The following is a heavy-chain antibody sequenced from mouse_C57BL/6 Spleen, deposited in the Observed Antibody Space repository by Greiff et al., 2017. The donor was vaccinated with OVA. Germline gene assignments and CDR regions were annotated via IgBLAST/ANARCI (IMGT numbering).Heavy chain of an antibody. J-gene: IGHJ4*01. D-gene: IGHD2-4*01. V-gene: IGHV1-74*01. Sequence: QVQLQQPGAELVTPGASVKVSCKASGYTFTSYWMHWVKQRPGQGLEWIGRIHPSDSDTNYNQKFKGKATLTVDKSSSTGYMHLSSLTSEDSAVYYYASFYYDYGGYYSAMDYWGQGTSVTVSA. CDR3: ASFYYDYGGYYSAMDY. CDR1: GYTFTSYW. CDR2: IHPSDSDT.